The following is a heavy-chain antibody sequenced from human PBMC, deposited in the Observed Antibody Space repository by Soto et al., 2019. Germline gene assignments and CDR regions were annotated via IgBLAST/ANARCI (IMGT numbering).Heavy chain of an antibody. CDR1: GGTFSSYA. CDR3: ARAKTGHCSSTSCQTHSGFDP. V-gene: IGHV1-69*13. D-gene: IGHD2-2*01. J-gene: IGHJ5*02. Sequence: SVKVSCKASGGTFSSYAISWVRQAPGRGLEWMGGIIPIFGTANYAQKFQGRVTITADESTSTAYMELSSLRSEDTAVYYCARAKTGHCSSTSCQTHSGFDPWGQGTLVTVSS. CDR2: IIPIFGTA.